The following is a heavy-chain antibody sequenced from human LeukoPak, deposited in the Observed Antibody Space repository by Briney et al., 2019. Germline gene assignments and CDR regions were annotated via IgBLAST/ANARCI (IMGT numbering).Heavy chain of an antibody. CDR2: IYYSGST. Sequence: SETLSLTCTVSGGSISSSSYYWGWIRQPPGKGLEWIGSIYYSGSTYYNPSLKSRVTISVDTSKNQFSLKLSSVTAADTAVYYCASTPNYYYDSSGYLFGYWGQGTLVTVSS. V-gene: IGHV4-39*07. CDR3: ASTPNYYYDSSGYLFGY. J-gene: IGHJ4*02. D-gene: IGHD3-22*01. CDR1: GGSISSSSYY.